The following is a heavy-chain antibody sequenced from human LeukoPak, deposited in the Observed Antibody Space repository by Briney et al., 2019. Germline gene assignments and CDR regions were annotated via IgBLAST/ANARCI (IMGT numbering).Heavy chain of an antibody. Sequence: GGSLRLSCAASGFTFSSYAMNWVRQAPGKGLEWVTIISSDGSNKYYADSVKGRFTISRDNSKNTLYLQMNSLRAEDTAVYYCAKGQGWTVNWFDPWGQGTLVTVSS. D-gene: IGHD6-19*01. CDR1: GFTFSSYA. J-gene: IGHJ5*02. CDR2: ISSDGSNK. V-gene: IGHV3-30*04. CDR3: AKGQGWTVNWFDP.